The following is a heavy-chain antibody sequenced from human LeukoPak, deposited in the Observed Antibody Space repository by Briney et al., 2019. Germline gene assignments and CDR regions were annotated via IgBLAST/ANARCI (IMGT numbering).Heavy chain of an antibody. J-gene: IGHJ4*02. CDR2: ISSNGGST. CDR3: VKASNWGRDY. Sequence: PGGSLRLSCSASGFTFSSYAMHWVRQAPGKGLEYVSAISSNGGSTYYADSVKGRFTISRDNSKNTLYLQMSSLGAEDTAVYYCVKASNWGRDYWGQGTLVTVSS. D-gene: IGHD7-27*01. CDR1: GFTFSSYA. V-gene: IGHV3-64D*06.